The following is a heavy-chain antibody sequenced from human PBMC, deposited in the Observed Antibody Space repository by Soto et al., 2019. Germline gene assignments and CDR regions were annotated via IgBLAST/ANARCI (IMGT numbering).Heavy chain of an antibody. V-gene: IGHV1-69*18. CDR3: ARGGGATWTWWFGP. J-gene: IGHJ5*02. Sequence: QVQLVQSGTEVNKSGSSVKVSCQVSGGLFNSNGINWGLQAPGQGLEWMGSIIPVFGTTKYAQKFQARVPISAEESTNTVYIQLSSLRSDDAASYYCARGGGATWTWWFGPWGQGTPVVVSS. D-gene: IGHD3-16*01. CDR1: GGLFNSNG. CDR2: IIPVFGTT.